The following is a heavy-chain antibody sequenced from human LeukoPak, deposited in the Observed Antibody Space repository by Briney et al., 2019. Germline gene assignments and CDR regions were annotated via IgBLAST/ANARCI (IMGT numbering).Heavy chain of an antibody. CDR2: ISPYNGRT. CDR1: GYTFTTYT. V-gene: IGHV1-18*01. Sequence: GASMKVSCKASGYTFTTYTISWVRQAPGQGLEWMGWISPYNGRTNYAQRLQGRVTMTTDTSTSTAYMELRSLRSDDTAVYYCAREEGAPIAAANVWGLGAMVTVSS. D-gene: IGHD6-13*01. CDR3: AREEGAPIAAANV. J-gene: IGHJ3*01.